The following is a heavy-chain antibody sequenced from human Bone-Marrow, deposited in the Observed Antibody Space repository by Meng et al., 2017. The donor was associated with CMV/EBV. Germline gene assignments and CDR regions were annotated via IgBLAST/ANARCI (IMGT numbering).Heavy chain of an antibody. V-gene: IGHV3-15*01. CDR3: TTPPLYYCSSTSCFAYDY. J-gene: IGHJ4*02. CDR2: IKSKTDGGTT. CDR1: GFTFSNAW. D-gene: IGHD2-2*01. Sequence: GESLKISCAASGFTFSNAWMSWVRQAPGKGLEWVGRIKSKTDGGTTDYAAPVKGRFTISRDDSKNTLYLQMNSLKTEDTAVYYCTTPPLYYCSSTSCFAYDYWGQGHRVHGAS.